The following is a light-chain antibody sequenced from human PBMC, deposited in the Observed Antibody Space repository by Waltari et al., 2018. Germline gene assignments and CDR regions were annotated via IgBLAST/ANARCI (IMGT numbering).Light chain of an antibody. CDR3: QAWDSSAGDYV. CDR2: QVT. CDR1: KLAHNY. J-gene: IGLJ1*01. V-gene: IGLV3-1*01. Sequence: SYELSQPPFVSVSPGQTASRTCSGDKLAHNYTSWYQQKSGQSPVLVIYQVTRRPSGSPERISGSNSGNTATLIISGTQAMDEADYYCQAWDSSAGDYVFGTGTRVTV.